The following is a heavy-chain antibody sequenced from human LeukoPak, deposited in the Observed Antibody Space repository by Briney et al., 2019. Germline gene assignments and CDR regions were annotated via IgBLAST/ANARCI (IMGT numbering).Heavy chain of an antibody. D-gene: IGHD5-18*01. Sequence: GGSLRLSCAASGFTVSNNYMSWVRQAPGKRLEWVSVIYSGAGTYYADSVKGRFTISRDNSKNTLYLQMNSLRAEDTAVYYCTRDRLQLWPHFFDYWGQGTLVTVSS. V-gene: IGHV3-66*01. CDR2: IYSGAGT. CDR3: TRDRLQLWPHFFDY. J-gene: IGHJ4*02. CDR1: GFTVSNNY.